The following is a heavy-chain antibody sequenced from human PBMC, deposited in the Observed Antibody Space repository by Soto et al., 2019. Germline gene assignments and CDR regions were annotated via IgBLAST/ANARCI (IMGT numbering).Heavy chain of an antibody. J-gene: IGHJ4*02. CDR2: MIPNSGNT. D-gene: IGHD2-15*01. Sequence: ASVKVSCKSSGYTFTSYDVNWVRQATGQGPEWMGGMIPNSGNTGYAQKFQGRVTMTADTSMSTAYMELSSLRAEDTAVYYCADLGYCGSGSCYSSIWGQGALVTVSS. CDR3: ADLGYCGSGSCYSSI. CDR1: GYTFTSYD. V-gene: IGHV1-8*01.